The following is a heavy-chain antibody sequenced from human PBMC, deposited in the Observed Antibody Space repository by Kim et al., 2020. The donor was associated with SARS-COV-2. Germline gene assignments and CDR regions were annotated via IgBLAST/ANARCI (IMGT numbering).Heavy chain of an antibody. CDR1: GGSISSYY. Sequence: SETLSLTCTVSGGSISSYYWSWIRQPPGKGLEWIGYIYYSGSTNYNPSLKSRVTISVDTSKNQFSLKLSSVTAADTAVYYCARGDYGDYLGNFDYWGQGTLVTVSS. V-gene: IGHV4-59*13. CDR3: ARGDYGDYLGNFDY. CDR2: IYYSGST. D-gene: IGHD4-17*01. J-gene: IGHJ4*02.